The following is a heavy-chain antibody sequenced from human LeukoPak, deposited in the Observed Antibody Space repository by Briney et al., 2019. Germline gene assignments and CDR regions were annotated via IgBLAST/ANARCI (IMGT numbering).Heavy chain of an antibody. Sequence: ASVKVSCKASGGTFSSYAISWVRQPPGQGLEWMGRIIPILGIANYAQKFQGRVTITADKSTSTAYMELSSLRSEDTAVYYCAREGSGWYVDYWGQGTLVTVSS. J-gene: IGHJ4*02. D-gene: IGHD6-19*01. CDR1: GGTFSSYA. V-gene: IGHV1-69*04. CDR3: AREGSGWYVDY. CDR2: IIPILGIA.